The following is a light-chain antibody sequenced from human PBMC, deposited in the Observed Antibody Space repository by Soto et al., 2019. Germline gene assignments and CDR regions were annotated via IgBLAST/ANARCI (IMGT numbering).Light chain of an antibody. CDR3: AAWDDGLVGSVV. CDR2: RND. CDR1: SSNIGRNT. J-gene: IGLJ2*01. Sequence: QSVLTQPPSASGTPGQRVTISCSGSSSNIGRNTVNWYQQFPGTAPQLLIYRNDQRPSGVHDRCSGSKSGTSASLTITGLQSDDEADYYCAAWDDGLVGSVVFGGGTKLTVL. V-gene: IGLV1-44*01.